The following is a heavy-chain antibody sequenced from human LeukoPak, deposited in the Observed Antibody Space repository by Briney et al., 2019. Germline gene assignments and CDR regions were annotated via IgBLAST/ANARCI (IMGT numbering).Heavy chain of an antibody. CDR3: ARGSRTIELGDDY. CDR2: ISSSSSDT. Sequence: PGGSLRLSCAASGFTFSDSYMSWIRQTPGKGLEWLSYISSSSSDTNYADSVKGRLTISRDNAKNSLYLQMNSLRAEDTAVYYCARGSRTIELGDDYWGQGTLVTVSS. V-gene: IGHV3-11*06. D-gene: IGHD5-24*01. J-gene: IGHJ4*02. CDR1: GFTFSDSY.